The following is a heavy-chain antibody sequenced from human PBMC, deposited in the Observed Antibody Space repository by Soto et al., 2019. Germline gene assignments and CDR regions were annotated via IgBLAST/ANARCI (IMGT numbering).Heavy chain of an antibody. CDR2: INAGNGNT. CDR3: ARESLWFGELLSYFDN. V-gene: IGHV1-3*01. CDR1: GYTFTSYA. J-gene: IGHJ4*02. D-gene: IGHD3-10*01. Sequence: GASVKVSCKASGYTFTSYAIHWVRQAPGQRLEWMGWINAGNGNTKYSQKFQGRVTITRDTSASTAYMELSSLRSEDTAVYYCARESLWFGELLSYFDNWGQGTLVTVSS.